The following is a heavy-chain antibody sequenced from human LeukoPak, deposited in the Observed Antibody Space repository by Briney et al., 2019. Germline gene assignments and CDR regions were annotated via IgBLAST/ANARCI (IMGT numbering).Heavy chain of an antibody. Sequence: KPSETLSLTCTVSGGSISSSSYYWGCIRQPPGKGLEWIGSIYYSGSTYYNPSLKSRVTISVDTSKNQFSLKLSSVTAADTAVYYCASRPEYCSGNSCYSYGMDVWGQGTTVTVSS. J-gene: IGHJ6*02. CDR3: ASRPEYCSGNSCYSYGMDV. D-gene: IGHD2-15*01. V-gene: IGHV4-39*01. CDR1: GGSISSSSYY. CDR2: IYYSGST.